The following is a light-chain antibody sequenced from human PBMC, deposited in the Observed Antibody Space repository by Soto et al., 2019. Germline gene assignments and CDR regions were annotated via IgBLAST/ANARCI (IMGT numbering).Light chain of an antibody. Sequence: SYELTQPPSVSVSPGQTASITCSGDKLGDKYACWYQQKPGQSPVLVIYQDSKRPSGIPERFSGSNPGNTATLTIRGTQAMDEADYYCQAWDSSTGVFGTGTKLTVL. CDR3: QAWDSSTGV. CDR2: QDS. J-gene: IGLJ1*01. V-gene: IGLV3-1*01. CDR1: KLGDKY.